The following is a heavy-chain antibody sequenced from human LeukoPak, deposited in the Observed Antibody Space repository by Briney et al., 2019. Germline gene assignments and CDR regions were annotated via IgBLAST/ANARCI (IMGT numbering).Heavy chain of an antibody. Sequence: ASVEVSCKASGYTFTGYYMHWVRQAPGQGLEWMGWINPNSGGTNYAQKFQGRVTMTRDTSISTAYMELSRLRSDDTAVYYCARDYYYYYGMDVWGQGTTVTVSS. J-gene: IGHJ6*02. CDR2: INPNSGGT. CDR3: ARDYYYYYGMDV. V-gene: IGHV1-2*02. CDR1: GYTFTGYY.